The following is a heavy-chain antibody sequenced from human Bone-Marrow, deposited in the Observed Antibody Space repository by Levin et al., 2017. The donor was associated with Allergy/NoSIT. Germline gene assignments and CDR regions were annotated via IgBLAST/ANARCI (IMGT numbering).Heavy chain of an antibody. CDR2: VYSNDDK. CDR3: AHRRDDCSGGTCYRY. CDR1: GFSLSTSGLG. Sequence: SGPTLVKPTETLTLTCTFSGFSLSTSGLGVGWIRQPPGKALEWVALVYSNDDKRYSPSLRSRLTITKDTSRNQVVLTMTNMDPVDTATYFCAHRRDDCSGGTCYRYWGQGILVTVSS. V-gene: IGHV2-5*01. J-gene: IGHJ4*02. D-gene: IGHD2-15*01.